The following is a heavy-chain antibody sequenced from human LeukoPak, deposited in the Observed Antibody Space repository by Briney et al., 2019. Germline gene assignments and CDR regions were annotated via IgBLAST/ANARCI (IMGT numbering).Heavy chain of an antibody. J-gene: IGHJ4*02. Sequence: SETLSLTCSVSGGSISDYYWSWVRQPPGKTLEWIGYVYYNGNTKYSPSLKGRVTMSVDSSKNQFSLKLTSVTAADTAIYYCARHSSDWFYFDSWGRGTLVTVSS. V-gene: IGHV4-59*01. D-gene: IGHD3-9*01. CDR3: ARHSSDWFYFDS. CDR2: VYYNGNT. CDR1: GGSISDYY.